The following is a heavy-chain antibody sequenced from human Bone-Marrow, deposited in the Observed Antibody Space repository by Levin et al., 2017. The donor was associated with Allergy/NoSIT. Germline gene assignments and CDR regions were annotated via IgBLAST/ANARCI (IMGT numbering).Heavy chain of an antibody. V-gene: IGHV3-23*01. J-gene: IGHJ4*02. CDR2: SGSGGQI. D-gene: IGHD4-17*01. CDR3: VKYTVTTSLGDY. Sequence: PGGSLRLSCAASGFTLSTYAMAWVRQAPGKGLEWVSGSGSGGQIHYADSVKGRFTISRDNSKNTVYLQMNSLRDEDTALYYCVKYTVTTSLGDYWGQGTLVTVSS. CDR1: GFTLSTYA.